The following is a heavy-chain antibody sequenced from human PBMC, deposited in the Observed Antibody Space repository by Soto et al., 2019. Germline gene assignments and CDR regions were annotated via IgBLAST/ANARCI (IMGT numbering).Heavy chain of an antibody. CDR1: GGTFCSYA. CDR3: ATALGCRSTSCTLDY. V-gene: IGHV1-69*01. Sequence: QVQLVQSGAELKKPGSSVKVSCKASGGTFCSYAFSCVRQAPGQGLEWMGGIIPVSGAAHYAQKFQGRVTITADESTSTAYMELSSLSSQDTAVYYCATALGCRSTSCTLDYWGQGTRVIVSS. CDR2: IIPVSGAA. D-gene: IGHD2-2*01. J-gene: IGHJ4*02.